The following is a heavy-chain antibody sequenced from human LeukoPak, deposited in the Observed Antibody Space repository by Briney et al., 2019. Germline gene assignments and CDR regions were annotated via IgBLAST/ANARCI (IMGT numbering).Heavy chain of an antibody. CDR1: GFTFSSYG. D-gene: IGHD1-26*01. CDR3: AKEVGATGWIEYYYYYGMDV. Sequence: PGRSLRLSCAASGFTFSSYGMHWVRQAPGKGLEWVAVISYDGSNKYYADSVKGRFTISRDNSKNTLYLQMNSLRAEDTAVYYCAKEVGATGWIEYYYYYGMDVWGQGTTVTVSS. V-gene: IGHV3-30*18. CDR2: ISYDGSNK. J-gene: IGHJ6*02.